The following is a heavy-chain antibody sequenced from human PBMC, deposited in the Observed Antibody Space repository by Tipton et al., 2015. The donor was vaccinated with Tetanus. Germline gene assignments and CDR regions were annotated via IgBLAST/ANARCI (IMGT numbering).Heavy chain of an antibody. CDR2: VSSSGNS. CDR3: ARGWSECSSWSCSPFDS. V-gene: IGHV4-61*05. CDR1: GGSISRNNYY. D-gene: IGHD2-2*01. J-gene: IGHJ4*02. Sequence: TLSLTCSVSGGSISRNNYYWTWFRQPPGKRLEWIGFVSSSGNSNYSPSLTGRVSMSLDTSKQQFSLSLTSATAADTAVYYCARGWSECSSWSCSPFDSWGQGTLVTVSS.